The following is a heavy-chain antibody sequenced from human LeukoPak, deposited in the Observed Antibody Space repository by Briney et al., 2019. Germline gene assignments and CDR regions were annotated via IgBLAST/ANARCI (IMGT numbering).Heavy chain of an antibody. V-gene: IGHV7-4-1*02. Sequence: GASVKVSCKASGYTFTTYAMNWVRQAPGQGLEWMGGINTNTGNSTYAQGFTGRFVFSLDTSVSTAYLQISSLKADDTAVYYCARANLWFGELGWIDPWGQGTLVTVSS. CDR3: ARANLWFGELGWIDP. CDR2: INTNTGNS. J-gene: IGHJ5*02. D-gene: IGHD3-10*01. CDR1: GYTFTTYA.